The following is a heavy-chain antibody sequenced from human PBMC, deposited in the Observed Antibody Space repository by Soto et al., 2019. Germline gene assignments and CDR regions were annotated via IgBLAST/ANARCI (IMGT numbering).Heavy chain of an antibody. Sequence: GASVKVSCKATGYNFCDYGVIWARQAPGQGVEWMGYVSPNSGNTSYAQEFQGRVTMTRSTSISTAYMELSSLRSEDTAVYYCARGSLECSSTSCYEYWGQGTLVTVSS. V-gene: IGHV1-8*02. J-gene: IGHJ4*02. D-gene: IGHD2-2*01. CDR3: ARGSLECSSTSCYEY. CDR1: GYNFCDYG. CDR2: VSPNSGNT.